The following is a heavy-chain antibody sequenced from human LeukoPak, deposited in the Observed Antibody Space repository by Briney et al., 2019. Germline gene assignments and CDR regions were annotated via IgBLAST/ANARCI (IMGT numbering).Heavy chain of an antibody. D-gene: IGHD6-19*01. J-gene: IGHJ4*02. Sequence: GGFLGLSCAASGFTFSSYAMHWVRQAPGKGLEYVSAISSNGGSTYYANSVKGRFTISRDYSKNTLYLQMGSLRAEDMAVYYCARASGDSSGYDYWGQGTLVTVSS. V-gene: IGHV3-64*01. CDR3: ARASGDSSGYDY. CDR1: GFTFSSYA. CDR2: ISSNGGST.